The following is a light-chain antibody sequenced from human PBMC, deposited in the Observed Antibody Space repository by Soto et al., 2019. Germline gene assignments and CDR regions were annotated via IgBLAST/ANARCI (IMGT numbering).Light chain of an antibody. J-gene: IGKJ1*01. CDR3: QQYNNWPRT. V-gene: IGKV3-15*01. CDR1: QSVSSN. Sequence: EIVMTQSPGTLSVSPGERATLSCRASQSVSSNLAWYQQKPGQAPRLLIYGASTRATGIPARFSGSRSGTEFTLTISSLQSEDFAVYYCQQYNNWPRTFGQGNKVEIK. CDR2: GAS.